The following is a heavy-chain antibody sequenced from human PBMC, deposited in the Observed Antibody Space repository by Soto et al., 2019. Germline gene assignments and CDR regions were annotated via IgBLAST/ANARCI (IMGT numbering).Heavy chain of an antibody. J-gene: IGHJ2*01. CDR3: AKDNCSSTSCYWYFDL. D-gene: IGHD2-2*01. CDR2: ISWNSGSI. CDR1: GFTFDDYA. V-gene: IGHV3-9*01. Sequence: PGGSLRLSCAASGFTFDDYAMHWFRQAPGKGLEWVSGISWNSGSIGYADSVKGRFTISRDNAKNSLYLQMNSLRAEDTALYYCAKDNCSSTSCYWYFDLWGRGTLVTVSS.